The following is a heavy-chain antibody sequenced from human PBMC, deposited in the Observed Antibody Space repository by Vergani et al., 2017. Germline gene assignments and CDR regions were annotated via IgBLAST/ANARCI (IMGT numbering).Heavy chain of an antibody. CDR3: ARGAQEYYFDY. CDR1: GGSISSGGYS. J-gene: IGHJ4*02. D-gene: IGHD3-10*01. V-gene: IGHV4-30-2*01. Sequence: QVQLQESGSGLVKPSQTLSLTCAVSGGSISSGGYSWSWIRQPPGKGLEWIGYIYHSGSTYYNPSLKSRVTISVDRSKNQFSLKLSSVTAADTAVYYCARGAQEYYFDYWGQGTLVTVSS. CDR2: IYHSGST.